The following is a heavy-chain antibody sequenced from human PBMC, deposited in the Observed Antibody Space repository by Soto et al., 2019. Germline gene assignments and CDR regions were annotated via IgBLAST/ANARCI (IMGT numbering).Heavy chain of an antibody. V-gene: IGHV3-49*04. CDR3: SCRPTKNHDVFYY. D-gene: IGHD1-1*01. CDR2: IRSKAYGGTT. Sequence: PGGSLRLSCTASAFTFGDYAMSWVRQAPGKGLEWVGFIRSKAYGGTTEYAASVKGRFTISRDDSKSIAYLHMNSLKTEDTAVYSGSCRPTKNHDVFYYWRQRCLVTVSS. J-gene: IGHJ4*01. CDR1: AFTFGDYA.